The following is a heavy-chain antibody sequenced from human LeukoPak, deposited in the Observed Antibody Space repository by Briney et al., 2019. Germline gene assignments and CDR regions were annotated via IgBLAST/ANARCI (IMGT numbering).Heavy chain of an antibody. CDR3: ERRGLSNYGSGY. CDR2: NYHSGST. D-gene: IGHD4-11*01. CDR1: GYSISSCYY. J-gene: IGHJ4*02. V-gene: IGHV4-38-2*01. Sequence: SETLSLTCAVSGYSISSCYYWGWIRQPPGKGLELIGSNYHSGSTYYNPSLKSRVTIPVDTSKDQFSLKLSSVTAADTAVYYCERRGLSNYGSGYWGQGTLVTVSS.